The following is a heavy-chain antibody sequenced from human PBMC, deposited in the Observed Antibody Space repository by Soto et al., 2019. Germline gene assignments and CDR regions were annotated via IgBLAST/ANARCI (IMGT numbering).Heavy chain of an antibody. CDR3: AKAMVWDAFDI. J-gene: IGHJ3*02. D-gene: IGHD1-20*01. Sequence: QVQLVESGGGVVQPGRSLRLSCAASGFTFSSYGMHWVRQAPGKGLEWVAVISYDGRNKYYAYSVKGRFTISIDNSKNTLYRQMNSLRAEDTAVYYCAKAMVWDAFDIWGQGTMVTVSS. CDR1: GFTFSSYG. CDR2: ISYDGRNK. V-gene: IGHV3-30*18.